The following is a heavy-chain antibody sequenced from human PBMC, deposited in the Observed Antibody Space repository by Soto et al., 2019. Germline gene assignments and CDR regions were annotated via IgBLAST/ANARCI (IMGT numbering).Heavy chain of an antibody. CDR2: IYYSGST. V-gene: IGHV4-59*01. D-gene: IGHD6-13*01. J-gene: IGHJ3*02. Sequence: RILKTPGKGLEWIGYIYYSGSTNYNPSLKSRVTISVDTSKNQFSLKLSSVTAADTAVYYCARVGQQLANDAFDIWGQGTMVTVSS. CDR3: ARVGQQLANDAFDI.